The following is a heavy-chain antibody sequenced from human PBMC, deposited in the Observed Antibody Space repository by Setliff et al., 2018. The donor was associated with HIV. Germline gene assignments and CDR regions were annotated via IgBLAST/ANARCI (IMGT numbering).Heavy chain of an antibody. D-gene: IGHD1-26*01. V-gene: IGHV4-30-4*08. CDR2: IYYSGST. CDR3: AREGKEGATPFDY. Sequence: SETLSLTCTVSGGSISSGDYYWSWIRQPPGKGLEWIGYIYYSGSTYYNPPLKSRVTISVDTSKNQFSLKLSSVTAADTAVYYCAREGKEGATPFDYWGQGTLVTVSS. J-gene: IGHJ4*02. CDR1: GGSISSGDYY.